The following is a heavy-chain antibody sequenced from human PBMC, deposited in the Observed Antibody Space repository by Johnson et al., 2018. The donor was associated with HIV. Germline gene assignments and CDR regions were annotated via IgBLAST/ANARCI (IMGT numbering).Heavy chain of an antibody. Sequence: VQLVESGGGVVRPGESLRLSCAASGFTFDDYGMSWVRQAPGKGLEWVSGINWNGGSTGYADYVKGRFNISRDNSKNTLYLQMNSLRAEDTAVYYCAKLGAVASYAFDIWGQGTMVTVSS. CDR2: INWNGGST. V-gene: IGHV3-20*04. J-gene: IGHJ3*02. CDR1: GFTFDDYG. CDR3: AKLGAVASYAFDI. D-gene: IGHD6-19*01.